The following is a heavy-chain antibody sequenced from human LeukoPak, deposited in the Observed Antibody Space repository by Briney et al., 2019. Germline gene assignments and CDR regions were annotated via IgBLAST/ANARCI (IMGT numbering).Heavy chain of an antibody. CDR2: ISGSGGST. J-gene: IGHJ5*02. D-gene: IGHD3-10*01. CDR1: GITFSSYS. Sequence: GGSLRLSCAASGITFSSYSMSWVRQAPGKGLEWVSAISGSGGSTYYADSVKGRFTISRDNSKNTLYLQMNSLRAEDTAVYYCTTDLYGSGSGLFNWFDPWGQGTLVTVSS. V-gene: IGHV3-23*01. CDR3: TTDLYGSGSGLFNWFDP.